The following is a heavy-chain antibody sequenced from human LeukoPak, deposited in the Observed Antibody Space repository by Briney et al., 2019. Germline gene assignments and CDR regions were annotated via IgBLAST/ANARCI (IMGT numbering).Heavy chain of an antibody. J-gene: IGHJ3*02. D-gene: IGHD2/OR15-2a*01. Sequence: SVKVSCKASGGTSNIYAIHWVRQAPGQGLEWMGRIIPILGIANYAQKFQGRVTITADKSTSTAYMELSSLRSEDTAVYYCARAAVLPYAFDIWGQGTMVTVSS. CDR2: IIPILGIA. CDR1: GGTSNIYA. V-gene: IGHV1-69*04. CDR3: ARAAVLPYAFDI.